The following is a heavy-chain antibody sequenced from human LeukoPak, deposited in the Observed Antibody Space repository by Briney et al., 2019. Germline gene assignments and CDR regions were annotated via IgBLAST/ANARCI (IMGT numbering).Heavy chain of an antibody. CDR2: IWYDGSNK. Sequence: GGSLRLSCAASGFTFSSYGMRWVRQAPGKGLEWVAVIWYDGSNKYYADSVKGRFTISRDNSKNTLYLQMNSLRAEDTAVYYCAKISAVNYDILTGYPRQENTFDYWGQGTLVTVSS. J-gene: IGHJ4*02. D-gene: IGHD3-9*01. CDR1: GFTFSSYG. V-gene: IGHV3-33*06. CDR3: AKISAVNYDILTGYPRQENTFDY.